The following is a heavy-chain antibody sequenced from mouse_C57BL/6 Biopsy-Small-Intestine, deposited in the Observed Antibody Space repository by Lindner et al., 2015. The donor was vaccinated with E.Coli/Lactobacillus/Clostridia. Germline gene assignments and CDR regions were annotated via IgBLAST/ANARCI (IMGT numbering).Heavy chain of an antibody. CDR2: INPNNGGT. D-gene: IGHD3-2*02. V-gene: IGHV1-22*01. Sequence: VQLQESGPELVKPGASVKIPCKASGYTFTDYNMHWVKQSHGKSLEWIGYINPNNGGTSYNQKFKGKATLTVNKSSSTAYMELRSLTSEDSAVYFCALRLLYYAMDYWGQGTSVTVSS. J-gene: IGHJ4*01. CDR3: ALRLLYYAMDY. CDR1: GYTFTDYN.